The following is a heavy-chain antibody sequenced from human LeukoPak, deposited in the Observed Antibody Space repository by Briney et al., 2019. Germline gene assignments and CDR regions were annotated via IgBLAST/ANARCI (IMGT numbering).Heavy chain of an antibody. Sequence: SETLSLTCAVYGGSFSGYYWSWIRQPPGKGLEWIGEINHSGSTNYNPSLKSRVTISVDTSKNQFSLKLSSVTAADTAVYYCARRFYYDSGESKFYYYYYYGMDVWGQGTTVTVSS. CDR2: INHSGST. CDR3: ARRFYYDSGESKFYYYYYYGMDV. J-gene: IGHJ6*02. D-gene: IGHD3-10*01. V-gene: IGHV4-34*01. CDR1: GGSFSGYY.